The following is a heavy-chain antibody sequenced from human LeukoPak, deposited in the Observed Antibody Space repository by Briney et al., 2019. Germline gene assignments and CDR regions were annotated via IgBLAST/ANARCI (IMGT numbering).Heavy chain of an antibody. CDR2: INQSGST. J-gene: IGHJ5*02. D-gene: IGHD5-24*01. CDR3: ARLKRRATITFWFDP. CDR1: GGSFSGYY. V-gene: IGHV4-34*01. Sequence: SETLSLTCAVYGGSFSGYYWSWIRQPPGKGLEWIGEINQSGSTNYNPSLKSRVTISVDTSKNQFSLKLSSVTAAYTAVYYCARLKRRATITFWFDPWGQGTLVTVSS.